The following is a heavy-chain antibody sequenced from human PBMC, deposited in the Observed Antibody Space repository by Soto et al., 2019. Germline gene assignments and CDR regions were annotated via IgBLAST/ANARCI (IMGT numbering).Heavy chain of an antibody. CDR1: GASISSGNYY. J-gene: IGHJ4*02. D-gene: IGHD3-10*01. Sequence: QVQLQESGPGLVKPSQTLSLTCSVSGASISSGNYYWSWIRQHPGKGLEWIGYIYYTGSTYYNPSDTSRITISEDMAKNHSSLRMSSVTAADTAVYYCARGRQEAGGPFDYWGQGTLVTVSS. CDR2: IYYTGST. CDR3: ARGRQEAGGPFDY. V-gene: IGHV4-31*03.